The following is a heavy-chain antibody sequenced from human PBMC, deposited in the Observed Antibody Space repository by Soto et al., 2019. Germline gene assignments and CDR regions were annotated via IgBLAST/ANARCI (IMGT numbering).Heavy chain of an antibody. Sequence: QVQLVQSGAEVKKPGSSVRVSCTTSGNTFNTFAISWVRQAPGQGLEWMGGIIPIFGGPDYEQQFPGRVTISEDESTRTAYLELSSLRSEDTAVYFGARSPGITGTRASQYAMDVWGQGTTVTVSS. CDR3: ARSPGITGTRASQYAMDV. D-gene: IGHD1-20*01. V-gene: IGHV1-69*01. CDR1: GNTFNTFA. J-gene: IGHJ6*02. CDR2: IIPIFGGP.